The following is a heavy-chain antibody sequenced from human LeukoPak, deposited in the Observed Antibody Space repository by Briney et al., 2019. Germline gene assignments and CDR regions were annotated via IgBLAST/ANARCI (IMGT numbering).Heavy chain of an antibody. CDR3: ARDVRGRTPLKLGMKWFDP. V-gene: IGHV3-21*04. CDR2: ISSSSSYI. D-gene: IGHD7-27*01. Sequence: KPGGSLRLSCAASGFTFSSYSMNWVRQAPGKGLEWVSSISSSSSYIYYADSVTGRFTISRDNAKNSVFLQMNSLRAEDSGVYYCARDVRGRTPLKLGMKWFDPWGQGTRVTVSS. J-gene: IGHJ5*02. CDR1: GFTFSSYS.